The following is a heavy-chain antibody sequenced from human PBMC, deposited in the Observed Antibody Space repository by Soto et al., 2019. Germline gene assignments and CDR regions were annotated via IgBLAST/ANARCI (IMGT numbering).Heavy chain of an antibody. Sequence: SETLSLTCXVSGGSISSGGYSWSWIRQPPGKGLEWIGHIYHSGSTYYNPSLKSRVTISVDRSKNQFSLKLSSVTAADTAVYYCAREGKGSYEDYYGMDVWGQGTTVTVSS. CDR1: GGSISSGGYS. CDR3: AREGKGSYEDYYGMDV. V-gene: IGHV4-30-2*01. CDR2: IYHSGST. J-gene: IGHJ6*02. D-gene: IGHD3-16*01.